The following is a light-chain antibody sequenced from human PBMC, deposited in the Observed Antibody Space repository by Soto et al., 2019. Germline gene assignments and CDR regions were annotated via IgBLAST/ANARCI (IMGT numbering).Light chain of an antibody. CDR2: AAS. CDR1: QSVSSSF. CDR3: QQYGSSPRYT. V-gene: IGKV3-20*01. J-gene: IGKJ2*01. Sequence: EVVLTQSPGTLSLSPGERATLSCRASQSVSSSFLAWYQHKPGQAPRLLIYAASSRATGIPDRFSGSGSGTDFTLTISRLEPEDFAVYYWQQYGSSPRYTFGQGTKLEIK.